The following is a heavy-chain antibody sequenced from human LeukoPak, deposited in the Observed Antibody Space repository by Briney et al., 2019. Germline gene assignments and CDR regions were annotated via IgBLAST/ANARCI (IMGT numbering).Heavy chain of an antibody. CDR1: GYTFTSYG. CDR2: ISAYNGNT. V-gene: IGHV1-18*01. J-gene: IGHJ4*02. D-gene: IGHD6-19*01. Sequence: ASVKVSCKASGYTFTSYGISWVRQAPGQGLEWMGWISAYNGNTNYAQKLQGRVTMTTDTSTSTAYMELRSLRSDDTAVYYCARDKRSYSSGWAFDHWGQGTLVTVSS. CDR3: ARDKRSYSSGWAFDH.